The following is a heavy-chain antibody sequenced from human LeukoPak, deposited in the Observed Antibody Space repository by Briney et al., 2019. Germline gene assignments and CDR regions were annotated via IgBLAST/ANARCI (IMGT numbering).Heavy chain of an antibody. J-gene: IGHJ6*04. CDR1: GLTGSSNF. CDR2: IYSGGST. D-gene: IGHD1-1*01. CDR3: ASSGTASRGPMDA. V-gene: IGHV3-66*01. Sequence: GGSLRLSCAASGLTGSSNFMTWVRQAPGKGLEWVSAIYSGGSTFYAASVRGRFNISRDNSKKTMFLQMSSLTVEDAAVYYCASSGTASRGPMDAWGKETTVTASS.